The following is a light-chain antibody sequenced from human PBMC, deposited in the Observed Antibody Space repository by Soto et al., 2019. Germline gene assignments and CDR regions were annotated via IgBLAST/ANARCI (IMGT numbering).Light chain of an antibody. V-gene: IGLV2-14*01. CDR1: SSDVGGYKY. CDR3: SSYTNSNARV. J-gene: IGLJ1*01. Sequence: QSVLTQPASVSGSPGQSITISCTGTSSDVGGYKYVPWYQQHPGKAPKLMIYEVSNRPSGVSNRFSGSKSGNTASLTISGLQAEDEADYYCSSYTNSNARVFGTGTKVTVL. CDR2: EVS.